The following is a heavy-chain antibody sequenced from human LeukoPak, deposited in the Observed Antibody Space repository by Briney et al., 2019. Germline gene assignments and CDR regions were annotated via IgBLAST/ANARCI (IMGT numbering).Heavy chain of an antibody. V-gene: IGHV3-23*01. CDR3: AKSAMVRGVIDYYYYYGMDV. CDR2: ISGRGGST. J-gene: IGHJ6*04. Sequence: GGSLRLSCAASGFTFSSYAMSWVRQAPGKGLEWVSAISGRGGSTYYADSVKGRFTISRDNSKNTLYLQMNSLRAEDTAVYYCAKSAMVRGVIDYYYYYGMDVWGKGTTVTVSS. D-gene: IGHD3-10*01. CDR1: GFTFSSYA.